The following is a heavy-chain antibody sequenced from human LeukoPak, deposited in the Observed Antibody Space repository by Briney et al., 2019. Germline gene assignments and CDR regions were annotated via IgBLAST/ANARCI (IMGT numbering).Heavy chain of an antibody. V-gene: IGHV4-38-2*02. J-gene: IGHJ4*02. CDR3: ARDFDY. Sequence: SETPSLTCTVSGYSISSGYYWGWIRQPPGKGLEWIGEINHSGSTNYNPSLKSRVTISVDTSKNQFSLKLSSVTAADTAVYYCARDFDYWGQGTLVTVSS. CDR1: GYSISSGYY. CDR2: INHSGST.